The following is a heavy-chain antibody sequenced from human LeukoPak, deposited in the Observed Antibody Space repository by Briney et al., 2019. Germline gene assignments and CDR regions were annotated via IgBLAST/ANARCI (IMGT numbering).Heavy chain of an antibody. Sequence: SSETLSLTCAVYGGSFSGYYWSWIRQPPGKGLEWVGSFYYSGNTYYNPSLKSRVTISVDTSKNQFSLKLSSVTAADTTVYFCARYKISDSSFDYWGQGTLVTVSS. V-gene: IGHV4-34*01. D-gene: IGHD3-22*01. J-gene: IGHJ4*02. CDR3: ARYKISDSSFDY. CDR2: FYYSGNT. CDR1: GGSFSGYY.